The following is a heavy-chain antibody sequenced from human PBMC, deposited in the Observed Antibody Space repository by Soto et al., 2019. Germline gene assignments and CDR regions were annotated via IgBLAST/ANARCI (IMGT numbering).Heavy chain of an antibody. CDR2: ISSSSSYI. CDR3: ARRGPYCSGGSCYHKYFAY. CDR1: GFTFSSYS. J-gene: IGHJ4*02. Sequence: EVQLVESGGGLVKPGGSLRLSCAASGFTFSSYSMNWVRQAPGKGLEWVSSISSSSSYIYYADSVKGRFTISRDNAKNSLYLHMNRLRAEDTAVYYCARRGPYCSGGSCYHKYFAYWGQGTLVTVSS. V-gene: IGHV3-21*01. D-gene: IGHD2-15*01.